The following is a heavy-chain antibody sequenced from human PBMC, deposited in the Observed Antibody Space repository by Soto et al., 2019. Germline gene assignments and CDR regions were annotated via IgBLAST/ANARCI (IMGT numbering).Heavy chain of an antibody. J-gene: IGHJ4*02. D-gene: IGHD6-19*01. V-gene: IGHV4-38-2*02. CDR3: ARDNIQGSGWFTDY. Sequence: SETLSLTCAVSGYSISSGYYWGWIRQPPGKGLEWIGSIYHSGSTYYNPSLKSRVTISVDTSKNQFSLKLGSVTAADTAVYYCARDNIQGSGWFTDYWGQGTLVTVSS. CDR2: IYHSGST. CDR1: GYSISSGYY.